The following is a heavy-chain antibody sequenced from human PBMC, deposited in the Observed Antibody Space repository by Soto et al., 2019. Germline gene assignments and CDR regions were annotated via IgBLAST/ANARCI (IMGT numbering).Heavy chain of an antibody. CDR2: INPNSGGT. V-gene: IGHV1-2*04. CDR1: GYTFTGYY. Sequence: ASVKVSCKASGYTFTGYYMHWVRQAPGQGLEWMGWINPNSGGTNYAQKFQGWVTMTRDTSISTAYMELSRLRSDDTAVYYCARGNQITIFGVVIRKYYGMDVWGQGTTVTVSS. D-gene: IGHD3-3*01. J-gene: IGHJ6*02. CDR3: ARGNQITIFGVVIRKYYGMDV.